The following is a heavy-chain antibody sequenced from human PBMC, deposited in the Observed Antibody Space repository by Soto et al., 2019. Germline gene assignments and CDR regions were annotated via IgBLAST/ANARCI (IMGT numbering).Heavy chain of an antibody. V-gene: IGHV3-7*01. D-gene: IGHD6-6*01. Sequence: GGSLRLSCAASGFTFSRYWMSWVRQAPGKGLEWVANIKQDGSEKYYVDSVKGGFTISRDNAKNSLYLQMNSLRAEDTSVYYCARVIEYSNSWLIEIYNYYMDVWGKGTTVTVSS. J-gene: IGHJ6*03. CDR1: GFTFSRYW. CDR3: ARVIEYSNSWLIEIYNYYMDV. CDR2: IKQDGSEK.